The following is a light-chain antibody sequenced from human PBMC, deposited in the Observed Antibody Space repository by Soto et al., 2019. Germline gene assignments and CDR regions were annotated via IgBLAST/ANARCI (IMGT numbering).Light chain of an antibody. J-gene: IGKJ1*01. CDR1: QSVSSRH. CDR2: GTS. CDR3: QQYGSSQWT. V-gene: IGKV3-20*01. Sequence: EVRLTQSRITVSLSPFERATLSCRASQSVSSRHLAWYQQKPGQGPRLLIYGTSNRATGISDRFSGSGSGTDFTLTITRLAREDFAVYYCQQYGSSQWTFGQGTKVDNK.